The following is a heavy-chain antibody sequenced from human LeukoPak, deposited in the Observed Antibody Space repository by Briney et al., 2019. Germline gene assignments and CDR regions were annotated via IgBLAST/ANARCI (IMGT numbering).Heavy chain of an antibody. Sequence: GASVKVSCKASGGTFSSYAISWVRQAPGQGLEWMGRIIPILGIANYAQKFQGRVTITADKSTSTAYMELSSLRSEDTAVYYCASELRSYYDILTGYFGYWGQGTLVTVSS. CDR2: IIPILGIA. CDR1: GGTFSSYA. V-gene: IGHV1-69*04. D-gene: IGHD3-9*01. J-gene: IGHJ4*02. CDR3: ASELRSYYDILTGYFGY.